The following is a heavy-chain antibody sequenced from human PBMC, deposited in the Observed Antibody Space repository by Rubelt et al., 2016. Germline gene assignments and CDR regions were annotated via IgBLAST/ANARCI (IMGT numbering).Heavy chain of an antibody. Sequence: QLQLQESGPGLVKPSETLSLICTVSGGSISTTSYYWGWIRQPPGKGLEWIGRIYYSGSTYYNPSLKSRVTISVDTSKNQFSLKLSSVTAVDTAVYYCARDGVAADWGQGTLVTVSS. D-gene: IGHD3-3*01. J-gene: IGHJ4*02. CDR1: GGSISTTSYY. V-gene: IGHV4-39*07. CDR2: IYYSGST. CDR3: ARDGVAAD.